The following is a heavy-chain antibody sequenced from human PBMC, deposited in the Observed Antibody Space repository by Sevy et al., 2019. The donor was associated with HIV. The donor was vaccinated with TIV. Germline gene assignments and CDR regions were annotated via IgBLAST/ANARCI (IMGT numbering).Heavy chain of an antibody. V-gene: IGHV3-23*01. CDR2: IYGSGGAT. J-gene: IGHJ3*02. CDR1: GFTFITYA. Sequence: GGSLRLSCKPSGFTFITYAMNWVRQAPGKGLEWVSTIYGSGGATYYADSVKGRFTISRDNSKNTLYLQMNSLRTEDSAVYYCPGGRYDSSGSFHAFDIWGQGTMVTVSS. D-gene: IGHD3-22*01. CDR3: PGGRYDSSGSFHAFDI.